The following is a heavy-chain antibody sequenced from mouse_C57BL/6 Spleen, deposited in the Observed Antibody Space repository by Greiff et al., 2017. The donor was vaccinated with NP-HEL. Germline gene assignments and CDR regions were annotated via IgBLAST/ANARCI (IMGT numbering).Heavy chain of an antibody. Sequence: QVQLKESGPGLVAPSQSLSITCTVSGFSLTSYGVHLVRPPPGQGLEWLVVIWSDGSTPYNSALKSRLSISKDNSKSQVFLKMNSLQTDDTAMYYCARHKTGNYFDYWGQGTTLTVSS. CDR1: GFSLTSYG. CDR3: ARHKTGNYFDY. CDR2: IWSDGST. J-gene: IGHJ2*01. V-gene: IGHV2-6-1*01.